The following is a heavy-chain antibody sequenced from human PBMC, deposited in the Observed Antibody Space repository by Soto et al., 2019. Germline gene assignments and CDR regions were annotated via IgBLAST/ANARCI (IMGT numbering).Heavy chain of an antibody. D-gene: IGHD3-22*01. CDR1: GFTFSSYA. CDR3: AKRIPHYYDSSGYHAFDY. J-gene: IGHJ4*02. Sequence: GGSLRLSCAASGFTFSSYAMSWGRQAPGKGLEWVSAISGSGGSTYYADSVKGRFTISRDNSKNTLYLQMNSLRAEDTAVYYCAKRIPHYYDSSGYHAFDYWGQGTLVTVSS. CDR2: ISGSGGST. V-gene: IGHV3-23*01.